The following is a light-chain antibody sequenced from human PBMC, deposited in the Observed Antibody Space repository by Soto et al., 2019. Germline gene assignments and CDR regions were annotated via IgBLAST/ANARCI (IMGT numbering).Light chain of an antibody. J-gene: IGKJ2*01. Sequence: AIQLTQSPSSLSASVGDRVTITCRASQGISSALAWYQQKPGKAPKLLIYDASSLESGVPSRFSGSGSGTDFTLTISSLQPEEFATDYCQQFNSYPRTFGQGTKLEIK. CDR3: QQFNSYPRT. CDR2: DAS. CDR1: QGISSA. V-gene: IGKV1-13*02.